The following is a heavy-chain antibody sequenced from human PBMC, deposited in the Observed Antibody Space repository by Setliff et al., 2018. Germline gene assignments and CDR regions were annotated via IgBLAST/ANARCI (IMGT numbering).Heavy chain of an antibody. CDR2: LYYSGST. Sequence: SETLSLTCTVSGGSLRNNFWGWIRQSPGKGLEWIGSLYYSGSTYSNPSLKSRLIISVDAPDNQFSVKLRSVTAADTAVYYCARHKSNGSGSYPSLYMDVWGKGIMVTVSS. CDR1: GGSLRNNF. D-gene: IGHD3-10*01. CDR3: ARHKSNGSGSYPSLYMDV. J-gene: IGHJ6*03. V-gene: IGHV4-39*01.